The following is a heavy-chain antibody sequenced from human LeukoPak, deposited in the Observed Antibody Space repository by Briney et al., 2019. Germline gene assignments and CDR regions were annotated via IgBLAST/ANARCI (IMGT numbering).Heavy chain of an antibody. D-gene: IGHD2-15*01. CDR2: IYSGGST. CDR1: GFIVSSNY. V-gene: IGHV3-53*01. Sequence: GGSLRLSCAASGFIVSSNYMSWVRQAPGKGLEWVSVIYSGGSTYYADSVKGRFTISRDNSKNTLYLQMNSLRAGDTAVYYCASTHLGYCSSVSCQNDYWGQGTLVTVSS. CDR3: ASTHLGYCSSVSCQNDY. J-gene: IGHJ4*02.